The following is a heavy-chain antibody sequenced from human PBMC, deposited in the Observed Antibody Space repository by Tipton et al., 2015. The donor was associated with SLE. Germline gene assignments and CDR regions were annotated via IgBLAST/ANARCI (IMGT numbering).Heavy chain of an antibody. V-gene: IGHV3-74*01. D-gene: IGHD6-19*01. CDR3: ARDDETNSAWYNWLDP. CDR2: INNGGGTT. CDR1: GYTLSTYW. Sequence: SLRLSCAGSGYTLSTYWMHWVRQSPGKGLVWVSRINNGGGTTYYADSVKGRFTISRDNAKNTLYLQMSSLGVDDTGVYYCARDDETNSAWYNWLDPWGQGTLVTVSS. J-gene: IGHJ5*02.